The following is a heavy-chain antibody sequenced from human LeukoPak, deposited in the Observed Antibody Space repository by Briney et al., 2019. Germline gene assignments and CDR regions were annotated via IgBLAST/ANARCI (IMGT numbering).Heavy chain of an antibody. D-gene: IGHD2-15*01. J-gene: IGHJ5*02. CDR2: TYAGGAS. Sequence: GGSLRLSCAASGFNISKTYLMWARQAPGRRLEWVSVTYAGGASWYGDFVEGRFTISRDNSKNTVYLQMNGLRGDDTAIYYCARADSTKWWGLDPWGQGTQVTVAS. V-gene: IGHV3-53*01. CDR3: ARADSTKWWGLDP. CDR1: GFNISKTY.